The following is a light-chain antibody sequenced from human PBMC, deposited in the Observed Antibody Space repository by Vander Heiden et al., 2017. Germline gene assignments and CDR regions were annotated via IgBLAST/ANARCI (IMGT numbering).Light chain of an antibody. CDR2: AAS. CDR1: QGISSY. CDR3: QQLNSYPL. J-gene: IGKJ2*01. V-gene: IGKV1-9*01. Sequence: IQLTQSPSFLSASVGDRVTITCRASQGISSYLAWYQQKPGKAPKLLIYAASTLQSGVPSRFSGSGSGTEFTLTISSLQPEEFATYYCQQLNSYPLFGQGTKLEIK.